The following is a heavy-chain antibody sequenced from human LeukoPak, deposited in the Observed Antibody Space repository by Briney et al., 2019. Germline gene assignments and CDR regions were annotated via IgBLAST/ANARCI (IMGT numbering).Heavy chain of an antibody. J-gene: IGHJ6*03. CDR1: GGSISSYY. Sequence: SETLSLTCTVSGGSISSYYCSWIRQPPGKGLEWIGYIYYSGSTNYNPSLKSRVTISVDTSKNQFSLKLSSVTAADTAVYYCARGVRDYDILTGYYRPYYYYYYMDVWGKGTTVTVSS. D-gene: IGHD3-9*01. V-gene: IGHV4-59*01. CDR2: IYYSGST. CDR3: ARGVRDYDILTGYYRPYYYYYYMDV.